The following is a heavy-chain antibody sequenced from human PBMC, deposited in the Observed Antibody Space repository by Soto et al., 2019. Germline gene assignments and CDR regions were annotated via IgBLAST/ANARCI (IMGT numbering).Heavy chain of an antibody. CDR1: GGSISSGGYY. V-gene: IGHV4-31*03. CDR2: IYYSGST. J-gene: IGHJ6*02. D-gene: IGHD3-22*01. CDR3: AREPVLGIYDSSAGTSYGMDV. Sequence: SETLSLTCTVSGGSISSGGYYWSWIRQHPGKGLEWIGYIYYSGSTYYNPSLKSRVTISVDTSKNQFSLKLSSVTAADTAVYYCAREPVLGIYDSSAGTSYGMDVWGQGTTVTVSS.